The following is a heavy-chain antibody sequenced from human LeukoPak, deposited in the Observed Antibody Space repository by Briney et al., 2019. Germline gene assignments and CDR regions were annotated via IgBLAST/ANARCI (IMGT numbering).Heavy chain of an antibody. CDR3: AREMATTPAGMDV. J-gene: IGHJ6*02. D-gene: IGHD5-24*01. CDR1: GGTFSSYA. V-gene: IGHV1-69*04. Sequence: GASVKVSCKASGGTFSSYAISWVRQAPGQGLEWMGRIIPILGIANYAQKFQGRVTITADKSTSTAYMELSSLRSEDTAVYYCAREMATTPAGMDVWGQGTTVTVSS. CDR2: IIPILGIA.